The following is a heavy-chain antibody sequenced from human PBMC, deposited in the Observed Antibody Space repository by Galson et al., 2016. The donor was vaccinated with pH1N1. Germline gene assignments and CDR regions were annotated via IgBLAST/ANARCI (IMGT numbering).Heavy chain of an antibody. CDR2: INQGGSQK. V-gene: IGHV3-7*03. D-gene: IGHD6-13*01. Sequence: SLRLSCAGSRFSFSEYCMHWVRQAPGKGLEWVANINQGGSQKYYADSVRGRFTISRDKAKNSLYLQMNSLTAEDTAVYYCSRAIGTAGDSWGQGTLVTVSS. J-gene: IGHJ4*02. CDR1: RFSFSEYC. CDR3: SRAIGTAGDS.